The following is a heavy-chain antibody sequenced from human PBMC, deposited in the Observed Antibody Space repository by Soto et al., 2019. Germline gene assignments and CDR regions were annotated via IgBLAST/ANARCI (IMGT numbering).Heavy chain of an antibody. CDR2: IIPIFGTA. CDR1: GGTFSSYA. V-gene: IGHV1-69*13. J-gene: IGHJ6*02. CDR3: ARTDGLDKYSSSLYGMDV. Sequence: SVKVSCKASGGTFSSYAISWVRQAPGQGLEWMGGIIPIFGTANYAQKFQGRVTITADESTSTAYMELSSLRSEDTAVYYCARTDGLDKYSSSLYGMDVWGQGTTVTVSS. D-gene: IGHD6-13*01.